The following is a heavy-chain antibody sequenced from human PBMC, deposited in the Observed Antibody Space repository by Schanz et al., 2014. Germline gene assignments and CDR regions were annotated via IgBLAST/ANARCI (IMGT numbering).Heavy chain of an antibody. Sequence: QVQLIQSGAEVKKPGASVKVSCTASGYTFTSYDINWVRQAPGQGLEWMGWISAYTNNTNYAQKVQGRVTMTTDTSTGTAYMELRSLRSDDTAVYYCARDHVATTDYDYFFYYLDVWATGITVIVSS. CDR3: ARDHVATTDYDYFFYYLDV. J-gene: IGHJ6*03. CDR1: GYTFTSYD. V-gene: IGHV1-18*01. CDR2: ISAYTNNT. D-gene: IGHD1-1*01.